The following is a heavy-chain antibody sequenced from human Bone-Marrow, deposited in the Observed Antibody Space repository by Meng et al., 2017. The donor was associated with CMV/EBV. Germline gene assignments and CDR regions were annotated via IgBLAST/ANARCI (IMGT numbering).Heavy chain of an antibody. CDR3: ARGGSGYYGDDAFDI. V-gene: IGHV3-30*19. Sequence: LSLTCAASGFTFSSYGMHWVRQAPGKGLEWVAVISYDGSNKYYADSVKGRFTISRDNSKNTLYLQMNSLRAEDTAVYYCARGGSGYYGDDAFDIWGQGTMVTVSS. CDR1: GFTFSSYG. D-gene: IGHD3-22*01. CDR2: ISYDGSNK. J-gene: IGHJ3*02.